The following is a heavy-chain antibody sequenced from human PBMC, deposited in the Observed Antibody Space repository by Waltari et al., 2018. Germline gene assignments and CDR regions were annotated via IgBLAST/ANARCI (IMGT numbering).Heavy chain of an antibody. CDR2: LTWNGGTT. CDR1: GFTFDNHG. V-gene: IGHV3-20*04. D-gene: IGHD3-16*01. CDR3: ARDISYGGFDY. J-gene: IGHJ4*02. Sequence: EVYLVESGGTVVRPGGSLRLSCTTSGFTFDNHGMNWVRQAPGKGLEWVSGLTWNGGTTFYADSVKGRFTVSRDNAKNSLYLQMNSLTAEDTVLYYCARDISYGGFDYWGQGTLVTVSS.